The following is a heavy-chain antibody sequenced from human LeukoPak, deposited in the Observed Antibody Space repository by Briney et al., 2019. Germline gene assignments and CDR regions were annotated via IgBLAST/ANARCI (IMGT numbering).Heavy chain of an antibody. D-gene: IGHD6-13*01. Sequence: GGSLRLSCVASGFTFYDYAMSWVRQAPGKGLEWVSGISGNGDNTYYADSVKGRFTVSRDGPTKILYLQMNSLRVEDTAVYYCAKDRASSSWNYYYYYYGMDVWGQGTTVTVSS. CDR3: AKDRASSSWNYYYYYYGMDV. V-gene: IGHV3-23*01. CDR1: GFTFYDYA. CDR2: ISGNGDNT. J-gene: IGHJ6*02.